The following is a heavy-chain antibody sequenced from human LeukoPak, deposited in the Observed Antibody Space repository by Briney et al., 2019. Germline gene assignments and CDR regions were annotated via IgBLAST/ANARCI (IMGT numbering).Heavy chain of an antibody. CDR1: GGSVSSYY. D-gene: IGHD2-2*01. Sequence: PSETLSLTCSVSGGSVSSYYWSWIRQPPGKGLEWIGYIFETGDTNSNLSLKSRVTISVDTSKNQFSLKLSSVTAADTAVYYCARGKGYCSSTSCWSYYYYGMDVWGQGTTVTVSS. J-gene: IGHJ6*02. CDR3: ARGKGYCSSTSCWSYYYYGMDV. V-gene: IGHV4-59*02. CDR2: IFETGDT.